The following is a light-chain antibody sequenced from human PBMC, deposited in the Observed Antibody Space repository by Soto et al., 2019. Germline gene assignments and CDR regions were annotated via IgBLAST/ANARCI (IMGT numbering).Light chain of an antibody. CDR1: QSVSSY. V-gene: IGKV3-11*01. Sequence: EIVLTQSPATLSLSPGERATLSCRASQSVSSYLAWYQQKPGQAPTLLIYDASNRATGIPARFSGSGSGTDFTLTISSLEPEDFAVYYCQQRSNWPCTFGPGTKVDIK. CDR2: DAS. J-gene: IGKJ3*01. CDR3: QQRSNWPCT.